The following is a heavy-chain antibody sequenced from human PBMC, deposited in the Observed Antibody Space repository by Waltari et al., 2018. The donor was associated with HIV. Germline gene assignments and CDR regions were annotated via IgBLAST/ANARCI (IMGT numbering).Heavy chain of an antibody. V-gene: IGHV1-69*02. CDR3: ARVCDSSGYTDY. J-gene: IGHJ4*02. CDR1: GGTCSSHN. CDR2: IIPILGMA. D-gene: IGHD3-22*01. Sequence: QVKLVNSGGEVEKRGSSVKVSCKASGGTCSSHNSSWVRQAPGQGLEWIGRIIPILGMANYAQNFQGRVTITADKSTSTAYMELSSLRSEYTAVYYCARVCDSSGYTDYWGQGTLVTVSS.